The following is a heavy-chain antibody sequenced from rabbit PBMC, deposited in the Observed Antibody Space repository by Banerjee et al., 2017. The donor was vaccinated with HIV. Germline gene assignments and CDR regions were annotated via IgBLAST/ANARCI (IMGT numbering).Heavy chain of an antibody. Sequence: QEQLVESGGGLVQPEGTLTLTCKASGFDISSNAMCWVRQAPGKGLEWIGYIDPIFGTTYYATWVDGRFTISSHNAQNTLWLQLNSLTAADTATYFCARGYDDYDARLDLWGPGTLVTVS. V-gene: IGHV1S47*01. J-gene: IGHJ3*01. CDR2: IDPIFGTT. D-gene: IGHD2-1*01. CDR3: ARGYDDYDARLDL. CDR1: GFDISSNA.